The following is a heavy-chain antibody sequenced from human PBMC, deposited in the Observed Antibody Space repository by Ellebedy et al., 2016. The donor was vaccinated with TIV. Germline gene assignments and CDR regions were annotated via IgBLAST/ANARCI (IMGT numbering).Heavy chain of an antibody. CDR2: ISAYNGNT. J-gene: IGHJ6*02. Sequence: ASVKVSCXASGYTFTSYGISWVRQAPGQGLEWMGWISAYNGNTNYAQKLQGRVTMTTDTSTSTAYMELRSLRSDDTAVYYCARGLELRRCYYYGMDVWGQGTTVTVSS. D-gene: IGHD1-7*01. V-gene: IGHV1-18*04. CDR1: GYTFTSYG. CDR3: ARGLELRRCYYYGMDV.